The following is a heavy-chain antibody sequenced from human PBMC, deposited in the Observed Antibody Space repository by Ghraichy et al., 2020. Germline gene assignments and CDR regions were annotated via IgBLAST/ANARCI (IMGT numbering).Heavy chain of an antibody. D-gene: IGHD4-11*01. CDR2: IWYDGSNK. J-gene: IGHJ6*02. Sequence: GGSLRLSCAASGFTFSSYGMHWVRQAPGKGLEWVAVIWYDGSNKYYADSVKGRFTISRDNSKNTLYLQMNSLRAEDTAVYYCARDLDYSKPHYYYYGMDVWGQGTTVTVSS. CDR1: GFTFSSYG. CDR3: ARDLDYSKPHYYYYGMDV. V-gene: IGHV3-33*01.